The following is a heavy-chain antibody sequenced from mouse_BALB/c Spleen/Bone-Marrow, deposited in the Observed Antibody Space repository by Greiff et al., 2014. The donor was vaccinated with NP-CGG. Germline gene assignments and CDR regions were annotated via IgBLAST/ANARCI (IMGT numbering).Heavy chain of an antibody. CDR2: IDPANGNT. CDR1: GFNIKDTY. J-gene: IGHJ3*01. Sequence: DVQLQESGAELVKPGASVKLSCTASGFNIKDTYMHWVKQRPEQGLEWIGRIDPANGNTKYDPKFQGKATITADTSSNTAYLQLSSLTSEATAVYYCATYYYGSSWGFAYWGQGTLVTVSA. CDR3: ATYYYGSSWGFAY. D-gene: IGHD1-1*01. V-gene: IGHV14-3*02.